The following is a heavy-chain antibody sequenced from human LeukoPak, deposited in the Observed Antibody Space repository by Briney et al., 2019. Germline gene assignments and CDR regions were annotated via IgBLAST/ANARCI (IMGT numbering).Heavy chain of an antibody. D-gene: IGHD3-22*01. CDR1: GYNFPNHW. V-gene: IGHV5-51*01. J-gene: IGHJ3*02. CDR3: ASRGSYDSSGYQRAYDAFDI. Sequence: GESLKISCKGSGYNFPNHWIGWVRQMPGKGLEWMGIIYPDDSDTKYSPSFQGQVTISADKSISTAYLQWSSLKASDTAMYYCASRGSYDSSGYQRAYDAFDIWGQGTMVTVSS. CDR2: IYPDDSDT.